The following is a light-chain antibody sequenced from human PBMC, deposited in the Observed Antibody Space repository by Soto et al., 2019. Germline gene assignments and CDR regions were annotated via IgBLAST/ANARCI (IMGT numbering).Light chain of an antibody. J-gene: IGKJ1*01. CDR2: DAS. CDR3: QQYNGYPWT. Sequence: DIQMTQSPSTLSATVGDRVTITCRASQSISSWLAWYQQKPGKAPKLLIYDASSLESGVPSRFSGSGSGTEFTLTISSLQPDDFATYSGQQYNGYPWTFGQGTKVEIK. CDR1: QSISSW. V-gene: IGKV1-5*01.